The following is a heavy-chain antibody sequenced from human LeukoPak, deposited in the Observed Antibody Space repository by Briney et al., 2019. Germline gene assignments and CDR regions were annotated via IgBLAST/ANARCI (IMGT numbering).Heavy chain of an antibody. CDR2: IYHSRST. V-gene: IGHV4-4*02. D-gene: IGHD6-13*01. CDR3: ARGVAAAGTGFDY. J-gene: IGHJ4*02. CDR1: GGSISSSNW. Sequence: SETLSLTCAVSGGSISSSNWWSWVRQPPGKGLEWIGEIYHSRSTNYNPSLKSRVTISVDKSKNQFSLKLSSVTAADTAVYYCARGVAAAGTGFDYWGQGALVTVSS.